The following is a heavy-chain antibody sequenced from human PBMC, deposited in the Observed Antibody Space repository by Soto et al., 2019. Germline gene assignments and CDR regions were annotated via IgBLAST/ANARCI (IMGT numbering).Heavy chain of an antibody. CDR1: GGTFSSYP. J-gene: IGHJ1*01. CDR2: IIPGLGIA. Sequence: QVQLVQSGAEVKKPGSSVKVSCKASGGTFSSYPISWVRQAPGQGLEWMGRIIPGLGIANYAQKFQGRVTITADKSTSTAYMELTSLRSEDTAVYYCATGPEGYCFTTSCYSSFQHWAQGTLVTVSS. CDR3: ATGPEGYCFTTSCYSSFQH. V-gene: IGHV1-69*02. D-gene: IGHD2-2*01.